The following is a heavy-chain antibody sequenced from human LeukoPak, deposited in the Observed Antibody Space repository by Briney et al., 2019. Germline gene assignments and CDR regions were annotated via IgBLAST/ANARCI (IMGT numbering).Heavy chain of an antibody. J-gene: IGHJ4*02. CDR3: AKVLSRYCSSTCCSINPDFDY. CDR1: GFTFSSYA. V-gene: IGHV3-23*01. CDR2: ISGSGGST. D-gene: IGHD2-2*01. Sequence: GGSLRLSCAASGFTFSSYAMSWVRQAPGKGLEWVSAISGSGGSTYYADSVKGRFTISRDNSKNTLYLQMNSLRAEDTAVYYCAKVLSRYCSSTCCSINPDFDYWGQGTLVTVSS.